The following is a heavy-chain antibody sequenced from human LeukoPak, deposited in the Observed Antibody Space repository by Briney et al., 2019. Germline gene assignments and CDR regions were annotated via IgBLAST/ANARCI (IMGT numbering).Heavy chain of an antibody. J-gene: IGHJ4*02. D-gene: IGHD2-2*01. CDR3: ARGSPYCSSTSCHPIPPNY. CDR1: GGSISSYY. V-gene: IGHV4-4*07. CDR2: IYTSGST. Sequence: SETLSLTCTVSGGSISSYYWSWIRQPAGKGLEWIGRIYTSGSTNYNPSLKSRVTMSVDTSKNQFSLKLSSVTAADTAVYYCARGSPYCSSTSCHPIPPNYWGQGTLVAVSS.